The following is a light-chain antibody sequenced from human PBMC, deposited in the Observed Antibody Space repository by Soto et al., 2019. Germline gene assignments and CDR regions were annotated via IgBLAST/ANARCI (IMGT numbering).Light chain of an antibody. CDR2: EVT. Sequence: QSALTQPPSASGSPGQSVTISCTGTSSDVGAYNYVSWYQQHAGKAPKLVIYEVTKRPSGVPDRFSGSKSANTASLTVSGLQAEDEVDYYCSSFASSNTGVFGGGTKLTVL. V-gene: IGLV2-8*01. CDR1: SSDVGAYNY. J-gene: IGLJ3*02. CDR3: SSFASSNTGV.